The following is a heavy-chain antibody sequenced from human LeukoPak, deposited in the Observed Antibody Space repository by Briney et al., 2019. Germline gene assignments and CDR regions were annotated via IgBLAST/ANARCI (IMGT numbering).Heavy chain of an antibody. J-gene: IGHJ4*02. CDR2: ISGDGGST. CDR3: AKGGSGWSYYFDF. CDR1: GFTFDDYA. D-gene: IGHD6-19*01. V-gene: IGHV3-43*02. Sequence: GGSLRLSCAASGFTFDDYAMHWVRQAPGKGLEWVSLISGDGGSTYYADSVKGRFTISRDNSKNSLYLQMNSLSTEDTALYYCAKGGSGWSYYFDFWGQETLVTVSS.